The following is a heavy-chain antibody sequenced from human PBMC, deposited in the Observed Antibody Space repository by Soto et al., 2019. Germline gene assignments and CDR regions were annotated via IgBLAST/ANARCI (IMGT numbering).Heavy chain of an antibody. Sequence: PSETLSLTCSVSGGSISRYYWRWIRQPPGKGLEWIGRIFATGSTHYNPSLQSRLTMSVDTSKNQFSLKLISVTAADTAVYYCARDHITSYSYNSGYYLDAFDIWGQGTMVTVSS. CDR2: IFATGST. CDR3: ARDHITSYSYNSGYYLDAFDI. D-gene: IGHD3-22*01. CDR1: GGSISRYY. V-gene: IGHV4-4*07. J-gene: IGHJ3*02.